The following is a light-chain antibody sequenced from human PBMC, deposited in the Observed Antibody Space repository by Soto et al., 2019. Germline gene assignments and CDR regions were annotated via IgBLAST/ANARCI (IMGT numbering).Light chain of an antibody. CDR3: QEYDGAPLIT. J-gene: IGKJ5*01. V-gene: IGKV3-20*01. Sequence: ELVLTQSPDTLSLSPGERASLSCRASQSVRSERLAWYQQKRGQAPTLLIFDASSRASGTPERFSGSGSGTDFTLTISRLEPEDFAVYYCQEYDGAPLITFGLGTRLEN. CDR2: DAS. CDR1: QSVRSER.